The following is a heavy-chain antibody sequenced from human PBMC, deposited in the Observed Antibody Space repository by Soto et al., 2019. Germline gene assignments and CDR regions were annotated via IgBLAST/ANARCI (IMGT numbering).Heavy chain of an antibody. Sequence: SETLSLTCAVYGGSFSGYYWSWIRQPPGKGLEWIGEINHSGNTNYNPSLKSRVTISVDTSKNQFSLKLSSVTAADTAVYYCARGSSVAGYYYYGMDVWGQGTTVTVSS. CDR3: ARGSSVAGYYYYGMDV. J-gene: IGHJ6*02. CDR2: INHSGNT. D-gene: IGHD6-19*01. V-gene: IGHV4-34*01. CDR1: GGSFSGYY.